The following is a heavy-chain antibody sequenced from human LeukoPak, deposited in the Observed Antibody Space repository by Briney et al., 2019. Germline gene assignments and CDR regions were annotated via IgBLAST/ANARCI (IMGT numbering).Heavy chain of an antibody. J-gene: IGHJ4*02. CDR1: GFTFSEYG. Sequence: PGGSLRLSCTTSGFTFSEYGMHWVRQAPGKGLEWVAAVWYDGTKKYYADSVKGRFTISRDNSQNTLYLQMISLRAEDTAVYYCVRDRSLATSSGYDPRRFDSWGQGALVTVSS. V-gene: IGHV3-33*01. CDR3: VRDRSLATSSGYDPRRFDS. CDR2: VWYDGTKK. D-gene: IGHD5-12*01.